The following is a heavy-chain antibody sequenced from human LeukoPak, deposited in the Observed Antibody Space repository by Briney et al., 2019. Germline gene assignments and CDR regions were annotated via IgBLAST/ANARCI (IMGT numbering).Heavy chain of an antibody. CDR1: GGSFSGYY. CDR3: ARVIGPPVDWFDP. J-gene: IGHJ5*02. CDR2: INHSGST. Sequence: SETLSPTFAVYGGSFSGYYWSWIRQPPGKGLEMIGEINHSGSTNYNPSLKSRVTISVDTSKNQFSLKLSSVTAADTAVYYCARVIGPPVDWFDPWGQGTLVTVSS. D-gene: IGHD3-22*01. V-gene: IGHV4-34*01.